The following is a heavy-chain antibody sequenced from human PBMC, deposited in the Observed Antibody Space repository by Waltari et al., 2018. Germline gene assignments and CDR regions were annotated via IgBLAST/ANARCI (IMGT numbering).Heavy chain of an antibody. CDR1: GFTFSNYA. V-gene: IGHV3-30-3*01. CDR2: LSFDASKT. D-gene: IGHD1-20*01. J-gene: IGHJ4*02. CDR3: ARGAGITYNYFDS. Sequence: QVQLVESGGGVVQPGRSLRLSCAASGFTFSNYAMHWVRQAPGKGLEWVAVLSFDASKTQYRDSVKGRFTISRDTSLNTLSLQMNSLRPEDTAIYYCARGAGITYNYFDSWGQGTLVTVST.